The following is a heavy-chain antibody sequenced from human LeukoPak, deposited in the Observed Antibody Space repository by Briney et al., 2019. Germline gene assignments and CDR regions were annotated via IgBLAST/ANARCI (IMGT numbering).Heavy chain of an antibody. CDR1: GGSIKSYY. J-gene: IGHJ4*02. V-gene: IGHV4-59*01. CDR3: ARDTSGYRRGSFDY. CDR2: IYYSGST. Sequence: SETLSLTCTVSGGSIKSYYWSWIRQPPGKGLEWIGYIYYSGSTNYNPSLQSRVTISLDTSNNQFSLKLSSVTAADTAVYYCARDTSGYRRGSFDYWGQGTLVSVST. D-gene: IGHD3-22*01.